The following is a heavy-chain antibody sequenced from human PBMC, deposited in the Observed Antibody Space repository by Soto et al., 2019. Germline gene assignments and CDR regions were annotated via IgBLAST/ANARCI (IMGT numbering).Heavy chain of an antibody. Sequence: EVQLVGSGGGLVQPGGSLRLSCAASGFTFSSYWMSWVRQAPGKGLEWVANIKQDGSEKYYVDSVKGRFTISRDNAKNSLYLQMNSLRAEDTAVYYCARGIRPSPYYYYYGMDVWGQGTTVTVSS. CDR2: IKQDGSEK. V-gene: IGHV3-7*01. CDR3: ARGIRPSPYYYYYGMDV. J-gene: IGHJ6*02. CDR1: GFTFSSYW.